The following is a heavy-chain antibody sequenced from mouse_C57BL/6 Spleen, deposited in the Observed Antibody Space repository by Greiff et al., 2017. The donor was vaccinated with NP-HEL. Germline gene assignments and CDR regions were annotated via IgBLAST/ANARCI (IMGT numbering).Heavy chain of an antibody. Sequence: VQLQQPGAELVKPGASVKLSCKASGYTFTSYWMHWVKQRPGQGLEWIGMIHPNSGSTNYNEKFKSKATLTVDKSSSTAYMQLSSLTSEDSAVYYCARYSSGYVGFADWGQGTLVTVSA. CDR3: ARYSSGYVGFAD. V-gene: IGHV1-64*01. CDR1: GYTFTSYW. CDR2: IHPNSGST. D-gene: IGHD3-2*02. J-gene: IGHJ3*01.